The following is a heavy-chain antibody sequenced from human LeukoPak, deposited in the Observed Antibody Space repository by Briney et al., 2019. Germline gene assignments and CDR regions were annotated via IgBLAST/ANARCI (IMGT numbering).Heavy chain of an antibody. CDR2: IIPIFGTA. Sequence: SVKVSCKASGGTFSSYAISWVRQAPGQGLEWMGRIIPIFGTANYAQKFQGRVTITTDESTSTAYMELSSLRSEATAVYYCAREGNWNDVHFDYWGQGTLVTVSS. CDR1: GGTFSSYA. V-gene: IGHV1-69*05. J-gene: IGHJ4*02. D-gene: IGHD1-1*01. CDR3: AREGNWNDVHFDY.